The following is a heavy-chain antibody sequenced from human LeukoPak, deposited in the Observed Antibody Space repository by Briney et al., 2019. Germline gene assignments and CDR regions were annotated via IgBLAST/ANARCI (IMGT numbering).Heavy chain of an antibody. J-gene: IGHJ5*02. Sequence: HPGGSLRLSCAASGFTVSSNYMSWVRQAPGKGLEWVSVIYSGGSTYYADSVKGRFTISRDNSKNTLYLQMNSLRAEDTAVYYCARGVRVGNPKPASWFDPWGQGTLVTVSS. D-gene: IGHD1-14*01. CDR1: GFTVSSNY. CDR3: ARGVRVGNPKPASWFDP. V-gene: IGHV3-66*01. CDR2: IYSGGST.